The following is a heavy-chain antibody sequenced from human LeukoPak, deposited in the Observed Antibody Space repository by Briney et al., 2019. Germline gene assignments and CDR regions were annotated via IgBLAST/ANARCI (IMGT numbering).Heavy chain of an antibody. CDR3: ARGRGGYRAFDI. V-gene: IGHV4-59*12. D-gene: IGHD3-22*01. Sequence: SETLSLTCTVSGGSISSYYWSWIRQPPGKGLEWIGYIYYSGSTNYSPSLKSRVTISVDTSKNQFSLKLSSVTAADTAVYYCARGRGGYRAFDIWGQGTMVTVSS. CDR1: GGSISSYY. CDR2: IYYSGST. J-gene: IGHJ3*02.